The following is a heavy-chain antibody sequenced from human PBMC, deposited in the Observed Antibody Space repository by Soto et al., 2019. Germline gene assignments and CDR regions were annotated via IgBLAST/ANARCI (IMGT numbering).Heavy chain of an antibody. D-gene: IGHD3-22*01. CDR2: ISYDGGIK. V-gene: IGHV3-30*18. CDR1: GFTFSHYG. J-gene: IGHJ3*02. CDR3: AKLPWGFNYCDRSEYRATDNDAFDI. Sequence: QMQLVESGGGVVQPGTSLRVSCAASGFTFSHYGIHWVRQAPGKGLEWVAVISYDGGIKLYADSVRDRFAISRDNSKDTLYLQMNTLGPDDTAVYYCAKLPWGFNYCDRSEYRATDNDAFDIWGQGTMVTVSS.